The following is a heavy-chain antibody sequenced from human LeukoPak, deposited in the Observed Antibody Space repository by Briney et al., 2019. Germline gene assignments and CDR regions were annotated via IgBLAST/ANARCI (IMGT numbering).Heavy chain of an antibody. CDR1: GGSISSGGYY. CDR3: ARVVRGDSGYDGGGSFDY. D-gene: IGHD5-12*01. J-gene: IGHJ4*02. CDR2: IYYSGST. Sequence: PSETLSLTCTVSGGSISSGGYYWSWIRQHPGKGLEWIGYIYYSGSTYYNPSLKSRVTISVDTSKNQFSLKLSSVTAADTAVYYCARVVRGDSGYDGGGSFDYWSQGTLVTVSS. V-gene: IGHV4-31*03.